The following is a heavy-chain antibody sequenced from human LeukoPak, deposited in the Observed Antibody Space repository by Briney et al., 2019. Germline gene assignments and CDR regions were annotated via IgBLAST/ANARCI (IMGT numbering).Heavy chain of an antibody. CDR3: ARVKARGSIDPLRWFDP. V-gene: IGHV1-18*01. D-gene: IGHD1-26*01. J-gene: IGHJ5*02. CDR1: GYTFTSYG. CDR2: ISAYNGNT. Sequence: ASVRVSCKASGYTFTSYGISWVRQAPGQGLEWMGWISAYNGNTNYAQKLQGRVTMTTDTSTSTAYMELRSLRSDDTAVYYCARVKARGSIDPLRWFDPWGQGTLVTVSS.